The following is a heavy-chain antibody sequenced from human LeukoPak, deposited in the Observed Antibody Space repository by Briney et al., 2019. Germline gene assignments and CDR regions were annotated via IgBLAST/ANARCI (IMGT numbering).Heavy chain of an antibody. CDR1: GYIFTSYW. Sequence: GESLKISCKGSGYIFTSYWIGWVRQMPGKGLEWMGIIYPGDSDTRYSPSFQGQVTISADKSISTAYLQWSSLKASDTAMYYCARDRPLRYSSSWYSYGMDVWGQGTTVTVSS. V-gene: IGHV5-51*01. D-gene: IGHD6-13*01. CDR3: ARDRPLRYSSSWYSYGMDV. CDR2: IYPGDSDT. J-gene: IGHJ6*02.